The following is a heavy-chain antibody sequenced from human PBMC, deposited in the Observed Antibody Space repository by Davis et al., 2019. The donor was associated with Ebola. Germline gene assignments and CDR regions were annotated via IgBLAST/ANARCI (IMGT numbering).Heavy chain of an antibody. D-gene: IGHD3-22*01. Sequence: GGSLRLSCAASGFSLSSYGVHWVRQAPGKGLEWVAVIWSDETKRHYADSVKGRFTISRDNAKNSLYLQMNSLRDEDTAVYYCARVRLVYYDSSGYFDYWGQGTLVTVSS. J-gene: IGHJ4*02. CDR3: ARVRLVYYDSSGYFDY. V-gene: IGHV3-33*01. CDR2: IWSDETKR. CDR1: GFSLSSYG.